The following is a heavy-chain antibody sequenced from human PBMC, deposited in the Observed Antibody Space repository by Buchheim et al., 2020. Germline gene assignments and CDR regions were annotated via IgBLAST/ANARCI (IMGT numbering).Heavy chain of an antibody. CDR3: ARGSLSEQGWADFWSGYYTLNWFGP. Sequence: QVQLQESGPGLVKPSQTLSLTCTVSGGSISSGGYYWSWIRQHPGKGLEWIGYIYYSGSTYYNPSLKSRVTISVDTSKNQFSLKLSSVTAADTAVYYCARGSLSEQGWADFWSGYYTLNWFGPWGQGTL. D-gene: IGHD3-3*01. J-gene: IGHJ5*02. CDR2: IYYSGST. V-gene: IGHV4-31*03. CDR1: GGSISSGGYY.